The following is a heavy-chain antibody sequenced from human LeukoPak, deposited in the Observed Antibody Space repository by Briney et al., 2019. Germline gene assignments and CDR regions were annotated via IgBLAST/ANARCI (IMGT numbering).Heavy chain of an antibody. Sequence: GGSLRLSCAASGFTFDDFAMSWVRQAPGKGLEWVSGINWNGGSTGCADSVKGRFTISRDNAKNSLYLQMNSLRAEDTALYYCAREEFDYWGQGTLVTVPS. V-gene: IGHV3-20*04. CDR1: GFTFDDFA. CDR3: AREEFDY. CDR2: INWNGGST. J-gene: IGHJ4*02.